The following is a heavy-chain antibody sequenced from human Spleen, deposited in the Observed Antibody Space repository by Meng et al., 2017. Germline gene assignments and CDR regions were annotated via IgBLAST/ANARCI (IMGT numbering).Heavy chain of an antibody. CDR2: INPSGGST. Sequence: ASVKVSCKASGYTFTSYYMHWVRQAPGQGLEWMGIINPSGGSTSYAQKFQGRVTMTGDTSISTAYMELSGLRSDDTAMYYCARQETAGLLDYWGQGTLVTVSS. CDR3: ARQETAGLLDY. D-gene: IGHD2-21*02. J-gene: IGHJ4*02. CDR1: GYTFTSYY. V-gene: IGHV1-46*01.